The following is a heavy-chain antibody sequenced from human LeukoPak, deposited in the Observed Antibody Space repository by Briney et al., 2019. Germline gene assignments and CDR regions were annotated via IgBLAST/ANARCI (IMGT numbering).Heavy chain of an antibody. D-gene: IGHD3-16*01. J-gene: IGHJ3*02. V-gene: IGHV5-51*01. CDR2: IYPDDSDT. CDR1: GYIFTSYW. CDR3: ASRWGTSDAFDI. Sequence: GESLTISCKGSGYIFTSYWIGWVRQMPGKGLEGMGIIYPDDSDTRYSPSFKGQVTISADKSISTAYLQWSSLKASDTAMYYCASRWGTSDAFDIWGQGTMVTVSS.